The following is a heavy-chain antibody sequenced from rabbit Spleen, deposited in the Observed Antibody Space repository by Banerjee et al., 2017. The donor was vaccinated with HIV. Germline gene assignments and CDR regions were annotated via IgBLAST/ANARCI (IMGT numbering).Heavy chain of an antibody. Sequence: QEQLEESGGDLVKPEGSLTLTCTASGFSFTYGYVMSWVRQAPGKGLEWIASINSFTGRPVYATWAKGRFTISKTSSTTVTLRMTSLTAADRAAYFCARDLVGVIGWNFYLWGPGTLVTVS. D-gene: IGHD1-1*01. CDR3: ARDLVGVIGWNFYL. J-gene: IGHJ4*01. V-gene: IGHV1S45*01. CDR1: GFSFTYGYV. CDR2: INSFTGRP.